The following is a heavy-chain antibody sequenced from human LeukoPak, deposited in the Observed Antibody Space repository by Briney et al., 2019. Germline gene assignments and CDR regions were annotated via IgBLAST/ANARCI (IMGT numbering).Heavy chain of an antibody. V-gene: IGHV3-21*01. J-gene: IGHJ5*02. D-gene: IGHD3-10*01. CDR3: ARGLMVRGENWFDP. CDR1: GFAFSTFG. CDR2: ISSSSSYI. Sequence: GGSLRLSCAASGFAFSTFGMNWVRQAPGKGLEWVSSISSSSSYIYYADSVKGRFTISRDNAKNSLYLQMNSLRAEDTAVYYCARGLMVRGENWFDPWGQGTLVTVSS.